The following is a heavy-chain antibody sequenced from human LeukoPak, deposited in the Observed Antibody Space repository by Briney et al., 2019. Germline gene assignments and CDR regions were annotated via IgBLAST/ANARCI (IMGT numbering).Heavy chain of an antibody. D-gene: IGHD6-19*01. CDR2: IYSRGNS. CDR3: ARCSGWYYYYYMDV. Sequence: SETLSLTCSVSGVSISSGSNYWGWIRQPPGKTLEWIGSIYSRGNSYYNPSLKSRVIILIDTAKNHFSLNLSSVTAADTAVYYCARCSGWYYYYYMDVWGKGTTVTVSS. CDR1: GVSISSGSNY. V-gene: IGHV4-39*07. J-gene: IGHJ6*03.